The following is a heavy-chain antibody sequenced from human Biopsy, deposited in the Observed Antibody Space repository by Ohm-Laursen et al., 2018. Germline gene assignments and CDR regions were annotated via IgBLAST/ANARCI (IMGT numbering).Heavy chain of an antibody. D-gene: IGHD1-7*01. CDR2: ISGTTTKT. CDR3: ARDYTWNYVGIGY. V-gene: IGHV3-23*01. CDR1: GFTFNIYA. J-gene: IGHJ4*01. Sequence: GSLRLSCAAASGFTFNIYAMNWVRQAPGKGLEWVSTISGTTTKTYYADSVKGRFTISRDNSKNTVSLQMDSLRAEDTALYYCARDYTWNYVGIGYWGHGTLVTVSS.